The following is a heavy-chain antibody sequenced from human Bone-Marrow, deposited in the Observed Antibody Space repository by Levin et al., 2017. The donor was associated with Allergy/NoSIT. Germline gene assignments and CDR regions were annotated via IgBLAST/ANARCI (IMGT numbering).Heavy chain of an antibody. D-gene: IGHD6-6*01. CDR1: GFTFSSCS. CDR3: AKDPPFPISSHRSLDY. J-gene: IGHJ4*02. V-gene: IGHV3-23*01. Sequence: GGSLRLSCAASGFTFSSCSMSWVRQAPGKGLEWVSAISGSGGSTYYADSVKGRFTISRDNSKNTLYLQMNSLRAEDTAVYYCAKDPPFPISSHRSLDYWGQGTLVAVSS. CDR2: ISGSGGST.